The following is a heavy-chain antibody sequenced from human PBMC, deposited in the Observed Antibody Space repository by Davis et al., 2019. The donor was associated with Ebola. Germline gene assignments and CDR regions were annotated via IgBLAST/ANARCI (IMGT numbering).Heavy chain of an antibody. CDR2: ISAYNGNT. CDR3: ARGDMTTVTFDY. V-gene: IGHV1-18*01. J-gene: IGHJ4*02. D-gene: IGHD4-11*01. CDR1: AYTFTSYG. Sequence: ASALVSCYASAYTFTSYGISWVRQAPGQGLEWMGWISAYNGNTNYAQKLQGRVTMTTDTSTSTAYMELRSLRSDDTAVYYCARGDMTTVTFDYWGQGTLVTVSS.